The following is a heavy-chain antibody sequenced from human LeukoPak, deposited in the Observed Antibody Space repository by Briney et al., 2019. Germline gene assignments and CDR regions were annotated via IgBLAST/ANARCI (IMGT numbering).Heavy chain of an antibody. CDR2: IYYSGST. CDR3: ARDSGPWYFDL. Sequence: PSDTLSLTCTVSGGSISSYYWSWIRQPPGKGLEWIGYIYYSGSTNYNPSLKSRVTISVDTSKNQFSLKLSSVTAADTAVYYCARDSGPWYFDLWGRGTLVTVSS. J-gene: IGHJ2*01. CDR1: GGSISSYY. V-gene: IGHV4-59*01.